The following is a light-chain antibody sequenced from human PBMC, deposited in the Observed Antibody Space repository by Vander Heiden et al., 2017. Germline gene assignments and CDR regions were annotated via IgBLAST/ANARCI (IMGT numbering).Light chain of an antibody. CDR2: WAS. V-gene: IGKV4-1*01. CDR3: QQEDSTPYT. J-gene: IGKJ2*01. CDR1: QSVLYSSNNKNY. Sequence: DIVMTQSPDSLAVSLGERATINCKSSQSVLYSSNNKNYLAWYQQKPGQPLKLLIYWASTRESGVPDRFSGSGSGTDFTLTISSLQAEDVAVYYCQQEDSTPYTFGQGTKMEIK.